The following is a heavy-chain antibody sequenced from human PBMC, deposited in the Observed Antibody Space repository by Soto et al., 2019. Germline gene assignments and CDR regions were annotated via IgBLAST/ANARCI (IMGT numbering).Heavy chain of an antibody. D-gene: IGHD3-3*01. CDR1: GDSVSSNSAA. CDR3: ARGEYYDFWSGYFNWFDP. V-gene: IGHV6-1*01. J-gene: IGHJ5*02. Sequence: SQTLSLTCAISGDSVSSNSAAWNWIRQSPSRGLEWLGRTYYRSKWYNDYAVSVKSRITINPDTSTNQFSLQLNSVTPEDTAVYYCARGEYYDFWSGYFNWFDPWAQGTLVTVSS. CDR2: TYYRSKWYN.